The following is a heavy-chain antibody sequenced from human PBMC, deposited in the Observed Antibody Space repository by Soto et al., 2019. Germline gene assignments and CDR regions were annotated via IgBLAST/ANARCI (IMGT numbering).Heavy chain of an antibody. Sequence: QVQLVQSGAEMKKPGSSVKVSCQSSGGTINTYAMNWVRQAPGQGPEWMGDISPMFGAANYAPKLQGRVTITADESTGTSYMQLSSLTSEDTALYFCAREVQVHTPAFVYWGQGTLVTVSS. D-gene: IGHD3-10*01. CDR3: AREVQVHTPAFVY. J-gene: IGHJ4*02. V-gene: IGHV1-69*19. CDR1: GGTINTYA. CDR2: ISPMFGAA.